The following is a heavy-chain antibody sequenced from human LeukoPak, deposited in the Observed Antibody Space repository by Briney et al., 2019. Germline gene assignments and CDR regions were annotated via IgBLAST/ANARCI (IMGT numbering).Heavy chain of an antibody. CDR1: GYSFTSYW. V-gene: IGHV5-51*01. Sequence: HGESLKISCKGSGYSFTSYWIGWVRQMPGKGLEWMGGIYPGNSDITYSPSFQGQVTISADKSVSTAYLHWSSLKASDTAIYYCARHLSSISSCPNYWGQGTLVTVSS. D-gene: IGHD2-2*01. CDR2: IYPGNSDI. CDR3: ARHLSSISSCPNY. J-gene: IGHJ4*02.